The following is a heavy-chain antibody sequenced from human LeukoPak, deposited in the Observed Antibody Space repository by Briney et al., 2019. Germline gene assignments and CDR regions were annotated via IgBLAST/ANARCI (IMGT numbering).Heavy chain of an antibody. CDR1: GGSLSSYS. V-gene: IGHV4-4*07. D-gene: IGHD5-12*01. CDR3: ARRMLEARESSATNWFDT. Sequence: PSETLSLTCTVSGGSLSSYSWNWIRQPPGKGLEWLGRTYTSGSTNYNPSLQSRITISADTSKNQFSLKLTSVTAADTAVYYCARRMLEARESSATNWFDTWGREPWSASPQ. J-gene: IGHJ5*02. CDR2: TYTSGST.